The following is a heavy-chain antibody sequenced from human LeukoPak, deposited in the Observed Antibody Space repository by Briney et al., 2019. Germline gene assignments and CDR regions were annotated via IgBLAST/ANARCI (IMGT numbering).Heavy chain of an antibody. CDR3: ARGPSSGAFDI. CDR2: IKTDGSSA. Sequence: PGGSLRLSCAASGFTFGSYGMYWVRQVPGKGPVWVSHIKTDGSSANYADSVKGRFTVSRDNAKNTTYLQMNSLRAEDTAVYYCARGPSSGAFDIWGQGTMVTVSS. V-gene: IGHV3-74*01. J-gene: IGHJ3*02. CDR1: GFTFGSYG. D-gene: IGHD6-19*01.